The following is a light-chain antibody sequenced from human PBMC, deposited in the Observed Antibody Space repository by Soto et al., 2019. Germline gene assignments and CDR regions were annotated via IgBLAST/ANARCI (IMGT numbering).Light chain of an antibody. J-gene: IGKJ1*01. CDR2: LGS. CDR1: QSLLHSNGYNY. CDR3: MQALQTPRT. Sequence: EIVMTQSPLSLPVTPGEPASISCNSSQSLLHSNGYNYLDWYLQKPGQSPQLLICLGSNRASGVPDRFSGSGSGTDFTLKITRVETEDVGVYYCMQALQTPRTFGQGTKVEIK. V-gene: IGKV2-28*01.